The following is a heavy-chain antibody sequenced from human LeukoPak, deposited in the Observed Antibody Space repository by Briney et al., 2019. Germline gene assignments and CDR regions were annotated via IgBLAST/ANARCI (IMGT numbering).Heavy chain of an antibody. CDR2: FSSGGSA. Sequence: SETLSLTCIVPGGSISSSSYYWTWIRQSPGKGLGWIGTFSSGGSAYYNPSLTSRVSISKDTSDNQFSLRLYSVTAADTAVYYCARKQTGTMYDVWGQGTQVTVSS. D-gene: IGHD1-7*01. CDR3: ARKQTGTMYDV. CDR1: GGSISSSSYY. J-gene: IGHJ4*02. V-gene: IGHV4-39*07.